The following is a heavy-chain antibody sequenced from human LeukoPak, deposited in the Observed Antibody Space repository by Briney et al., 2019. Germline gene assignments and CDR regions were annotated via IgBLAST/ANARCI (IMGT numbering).Heavy chain of an antibody. D-gene: IGHD4-17*01. CDR2: VWYDGSNK. V-gene: IGHV3-33*01. CDR3: ARDYGDYVVLGDY. CDR1: GFTFSSYG. Sequence: PGGSLRLSCAASGFTFSSYGMHWVRQAPGKGLEWVAVVWYDGSNKYYADSVKGRFTISRDNSKNTLYLQMNSLRAEDTAVYYCARDYGDYVVLGDYWGQGTLVTVSS. J-gene: IGHJ4*02.